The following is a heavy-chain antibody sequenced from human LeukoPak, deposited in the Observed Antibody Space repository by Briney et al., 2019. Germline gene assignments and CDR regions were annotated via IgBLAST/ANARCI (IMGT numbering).Heavy chain of an antibody. Sequence: ASVKVSCKASGYTFTSYGISWVRQAPGQGLEWMGWISAYNGNTNYAQKLQGRVTMTTDTSTSTAYMELRSLRSDDTAVYYCAGQFWGNYVRDAFDIWAKGQWSPSLQ. J-gene: IGHJ3*02. CDR3: AGQFWGNYVRDAFDI. D-gene: IGHD1-7*01. V-gene: IGHV1-18*01. CDR2: ISAYNGNT. CDR1: GYTFTSYG.